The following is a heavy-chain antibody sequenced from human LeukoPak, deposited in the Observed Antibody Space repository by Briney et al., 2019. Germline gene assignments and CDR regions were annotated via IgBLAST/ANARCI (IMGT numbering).Heavy chain of an antibody. Sequence: PGRSLRLSCAASGFTFDDYTMHWVRHAPGKGLEWVSGISWNSGSIGYADSVKGRFTISRDNAKNSLYLQMNSLRAEDTALYYCAKGAEWELPYYFDYWGQGTLVTVSS. V-gene: IGHV3-9*01. D-gene: IGHD1-26*01. J-gene: IGHJ4*02. CDR2: ISWNSGSI. CDR3: AKGAEWELPYYFDY. CDR1: GFTFDDYT.